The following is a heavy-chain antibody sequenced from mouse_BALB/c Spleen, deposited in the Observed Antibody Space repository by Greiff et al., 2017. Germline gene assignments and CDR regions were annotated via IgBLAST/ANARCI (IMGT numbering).Heavy chain of an antibody. Sequence: LVESGAELARPGASVKLSCKASGYTFTDYYINWVKQRTGQGLEWIGEIYPGSGNTYYNEKFKGKATLTADKSSSTAYMQLSSLTSEDSAVYFGARDYSNYGCFDYWGQGTTLTVSS. CDR2: IYPGSGNT. V-gene: IGHV1-77*01. D-gene: IGHD2-5*01. CDR1: GYTFTDYY. J-gene: IGHJ2*01. CDR3: ARDYSNYGCFDY.